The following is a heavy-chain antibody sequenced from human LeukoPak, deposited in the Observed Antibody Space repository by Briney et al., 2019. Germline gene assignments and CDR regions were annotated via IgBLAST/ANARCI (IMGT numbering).Heavy chain of an antibody. Sequence: PGGSLRLSCAASGFTFSSYGMHWVRQAPGKGLEWVAFIRYDGSNKYYADSVKGRFTISRDNSKNTLYLQMNSLRAEDTAVYYCAKDRGYGSGSYFAYWGQGTPVTVSS. J-gene: IGHJ4*02. CDR1: GFTFSSYG. V-gene: IGHV3-30*02. CDR2: IRYDGSNK. CDR3: AKDRGYGSGSYFAY. D-gene: IGHD3-10*01.